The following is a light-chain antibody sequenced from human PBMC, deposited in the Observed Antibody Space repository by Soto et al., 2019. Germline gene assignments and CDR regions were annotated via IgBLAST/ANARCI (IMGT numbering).Light chain of an antibody. V-gene: IGKV3-15*01. J-gene: IGKJ1*01. CDR1: RIVSSK. CDR2: GAS. Sequence: EIVMTQSPATLSVSPGEWATLSCRASRIVSSKLAWYQQKPGQGPRLLIYGASTRATGIPARFSGSGSGTEFTLTISILQSEDFAVYYCQHYSTWLWTFGQGTKVEIK. CDR3: QHYSTWLWT.